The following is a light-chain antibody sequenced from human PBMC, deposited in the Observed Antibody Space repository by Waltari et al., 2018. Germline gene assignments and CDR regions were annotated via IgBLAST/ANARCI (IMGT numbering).Light chain of an antibody. CDR2: AAS. CDR1: QGVSGW. V-gene: IGKV1-12*01. Sequence: DIQMTQSPSFVSAYVGDRVTITSLASQGVSGWLAWYQQKPGKAPNLLIYAASNLQSGVPSRFSGSGSGTDFTLTISGLQPEDSATYYCQQAHSFPRTFGQGTKVEI. J-gene: IGKJ1*01. CDR3: QQAHSFPRT.